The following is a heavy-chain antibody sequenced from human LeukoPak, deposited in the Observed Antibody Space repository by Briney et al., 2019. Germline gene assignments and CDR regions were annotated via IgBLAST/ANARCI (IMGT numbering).Heavy chain of an antibody. J-gene: IGHJ5*02. CDR3: ASEDEHGLWFDP. CDR2: MNPNSGNT. CDR1: GYTFTSYD. Sequence: ASVTVSCKASGYTFTSYDINWVRQATGQGLEWMGWMNPNSGNTGYAQKFQGRVTMTRNTSISTAYMELSSLRSEDTAVYYCASEDEHGLWFDPWGQGTLVTVSS. V-gene: IGHV1-8*01. D-gene: IGHD2-21*01.